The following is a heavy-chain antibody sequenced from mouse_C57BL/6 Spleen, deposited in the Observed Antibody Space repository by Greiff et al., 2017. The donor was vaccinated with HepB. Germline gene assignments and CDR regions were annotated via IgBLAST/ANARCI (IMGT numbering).Heavy chain of an antibody. CDR3: ARQKAYYDYDVYYAMDY. CDR2: IHLNSGST. V-gene: IGHV1-64*01. J-gene: IGHJ4*01. Sequence: QVQLQQPGAELVKPGASVKLSCKASGYTFTSYWMHWVKQRPGQGLEWIGMIHLNSGSTNYNEKFKSKATLTVDKSSSTAYMQLSSLTSEDSAVYYCARQKAYYDYDVYYAMDYWGQGTSVTVSS. D-gene: IGHD2-4*01. CDR1: GYTFTSYW.